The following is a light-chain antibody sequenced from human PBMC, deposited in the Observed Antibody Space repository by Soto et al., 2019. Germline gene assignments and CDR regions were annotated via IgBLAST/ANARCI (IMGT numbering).Light chain of an antibody. J-gene: IGKJ4*01. CDR1: QGINNY. CDR3: QQLKSYPLT. V-gene: IGKV1-9*01. CDR2: TAS. Sequence: DIQLTQSPSFLSASIGDRVTITCRASQGINNYLAWYQQRPGNAPKLLIYTASTLQTGVPSRFSGSGSGTEFTLTISSLQPEDFATYYCQQLKSYPLTFGGGTKVEIK.